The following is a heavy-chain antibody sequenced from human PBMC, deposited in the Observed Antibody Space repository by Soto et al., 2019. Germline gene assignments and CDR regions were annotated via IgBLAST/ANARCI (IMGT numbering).Heavy chain of an antibody. V-gene: IGHV4-31*02. Sequence: WTWIRQHPGKGLEWIGYIYHSGSTYYSPSLKSRVTISVDTSENQFSLKLTSMTAADTAVYYCARGGVGFDLWGQGKMVTVSP. J-gene: IGHJ3*01. CDR3: ARGGVGFDL. CDR2: IYHSGST. D-gene: IGHD2-8*01.